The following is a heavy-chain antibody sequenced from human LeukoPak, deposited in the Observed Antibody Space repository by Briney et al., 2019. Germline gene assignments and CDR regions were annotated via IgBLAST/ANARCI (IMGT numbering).Heavy chain of an antibody. CDR2: IYSDGRT. V-gene: IGHV3-53*01. CDR3: ARDSGRFDVFDI. J-gene: IGHJ3*02. CDR1: GFTLSTNY. Sequence: PGGSLRLSCGASGFTLSTNYMSWVRQAPGKGLEWGSVIYSDGRTYYADSVKGLLTISRDNSKNTLYLQMNSLRAEDTAVYYCARDSGRFDVFDIWGQGTMVTVSS. D-gene: IGHD3-10*01.